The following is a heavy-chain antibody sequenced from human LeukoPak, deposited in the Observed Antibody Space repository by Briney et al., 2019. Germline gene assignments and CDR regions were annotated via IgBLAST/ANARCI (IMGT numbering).Heavy chain of an antibody. CDR3: AKKGYSNGWRDSYYFDC. CDR2: IRYDGSNK. J-gene: IGHJ4*02. V-gene: IGHV3-30*02. Sequence: GGSLRLSCAASGFTFSSSGMHWVRQAPGKGLEWVTFIRYDGSNKYYADSVKGRFTISRDNSKLYLQMNSLRAEDTAVYYCAKKGYSNGWRDSYYFDCWGQGTLVTVSS. D-gene: IGHD6-19*01. CDR1: GFTFSSSG.